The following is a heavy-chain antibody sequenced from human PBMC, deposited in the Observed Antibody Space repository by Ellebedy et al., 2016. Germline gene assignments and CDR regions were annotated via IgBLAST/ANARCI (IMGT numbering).Heavy chain of an antibody. CDR1: GFTFSSCA. CDR3: AKDRYGDYVVYFDY. V-gene: IGHV3-23*01. CDR2: ISPSGDSI. J-gene: IGHJ4*02. D-gene: IGHD4-17*01. Sequence: GESLKISCAASGFTFSSCAMTWVRQAPGKGLEWVSAISPSGDSIYYADSVKGRFTISRDNSKNTLYLQMNSLRAEDTAVYFCAKDRYGDYVVYFDYWGQGTLVTVSS.